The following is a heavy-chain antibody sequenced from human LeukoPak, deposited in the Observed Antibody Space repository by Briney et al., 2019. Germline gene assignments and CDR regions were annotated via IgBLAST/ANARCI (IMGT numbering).Heavy chain of an antibody. J-gene: IGHJ4*02. V-gene: IGHV3-23*01. D-gene: IGHD3-10*01. CDR1: GFTFSRYA. CDR2: IGDTGIRT. Sequence: GGSLRLSCAASGFTFSRYAMSWVRQAPGKGLEWVSAIGDTGIRTYYADSVKGRFTISRDNSKNTLFLQVNSLRAEDTAVYYCANHVSGSPSHRYFDYWGQGTLVTVSS. CDR3: ANHVSGSPSHRYFDY.